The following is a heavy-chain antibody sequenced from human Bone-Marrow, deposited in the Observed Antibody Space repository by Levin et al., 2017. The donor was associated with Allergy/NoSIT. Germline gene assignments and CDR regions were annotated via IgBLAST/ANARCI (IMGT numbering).Heavy chain of an antibody. Sequence: GESLKISCQGFGYSFTNYWIGWVRQMPGKGLEWMGIIYPGDSDTRYNPSFQDQVTISVDKSIRTAYLQWTSLKASHTAMYYCARLKRGGDSSGFYSTQRSGFDLWGQGTLVAVSS. D-gene: IGHD2-21*01. V-gene: IGHV5-51*01. J-gene: IGHJ4*02. CDR2: IYPGDSDT. CDR1: GYSFTNYW. CDR3: ARLKRGGDSSGFYSTQRSGFDL.